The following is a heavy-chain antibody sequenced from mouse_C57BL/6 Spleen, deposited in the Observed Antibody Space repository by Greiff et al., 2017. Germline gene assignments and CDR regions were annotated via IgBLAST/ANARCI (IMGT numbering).Heavy chain of an antibody. CDR1: GYAFTNYL. Sequence: QVQLQQSGAELVRPGTSVKVSCKASGYAFTNYLIEWVKQRPGRGLEWIGVINPGSGGTNYNEKFKGKATLTADKSSSTAYMQLSSLTSEDSAVYFCARHDGYYVAWFAYWGQGTLVTVSA. V-gene: IGHV1-54*01. CDR2: INPGSGGT. J-gene: IGHJ3*01. D-gene: IGHD2-3*01. CDR3: ARHDGYYVAWFAY.